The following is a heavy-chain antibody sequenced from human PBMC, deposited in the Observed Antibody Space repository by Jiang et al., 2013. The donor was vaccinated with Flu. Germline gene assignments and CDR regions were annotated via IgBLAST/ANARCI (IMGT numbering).Heavy chain of an antibody. CDR3: ARDHESGAIDY. CDR1: GFSVSTKY. D-gene: IGHD6-25*01. Sequence: VQLVESGGGLVQPGGSLRLACAASGFSVSTKYMSWVRQTPGKGLEWVSVIFSGGTIHYANSVKGRFTISRDNPKNTLYLQMNSLRAEDTAVYYCARDHESGAIDYWGQGTLVTVSS. V-gene: IGHV3-66*01. CDR2: IFSGGTI. J-gene: IGHJ4*02.